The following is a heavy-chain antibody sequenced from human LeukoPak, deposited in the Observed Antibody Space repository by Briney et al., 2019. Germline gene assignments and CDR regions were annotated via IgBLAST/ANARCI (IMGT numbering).Heavy chain of an antibody. CDR1: GFTFSSYA. CDR3: AKDRDTYYDFWTKHPANAFDI. V-gene: IGHV3-23*01. D-gene: IGHD3-3*01. Sequence: GGFLRLSCAASGFTFSSYAMSWARQAPGKGLEWVSAIRGSGGSTFYADSVKGGFTISRDNSKTTLYLQMTSLRAKDSAVYYCAKDRDTYYDFWTKHPANAFDIWGQGTMVTVSS. J-gene: IGHJ3*02. CDR2: IRGSGGST.